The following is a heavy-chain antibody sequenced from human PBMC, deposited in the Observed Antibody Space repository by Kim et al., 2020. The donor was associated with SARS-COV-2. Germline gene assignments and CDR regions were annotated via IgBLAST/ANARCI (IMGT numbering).Heavy chain of an antibody. V-gene: IGHV3-23*01. CDR3: AKGGLSGYCSGGSCYSRSVYH. Sequence: GGSLRLSCAASGFTFSSYAMSWVRQAPGKGLEWVSAISGSGGSTYYADSVKGRFTISRDNSKNTLYLQMNSLRAEDTAVYYCAKGGLSGYCSGGSCYSRSVYHWGQGTLVTVSS. J-gene: IGHJ5*02. D-gene: IGHD2-15*01. CDR2: ISGSGGST. CDR1: GFTFSSYA.